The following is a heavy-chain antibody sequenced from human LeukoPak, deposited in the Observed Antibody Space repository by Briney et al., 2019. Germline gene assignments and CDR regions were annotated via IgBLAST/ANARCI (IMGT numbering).Heavy chain of an antibody. CDR1: GFTFDDYA. J-gene: IGHJ3*02. V-gene: IGHV3-9*03. CDR3: AKASGSYGAFDI. CDR2: ISWNSGSI. D-gene: IGHD1-26*01. Sequence: GGSLRLSCAASGFTFDDYAMHWVWQAPGKGLEWVSGISWNSGSIGYADSVKGRFTISRDNAKNSLYLQMNSLRAEDMALYYCAKASGSYGAFDIWGQGTMVTVSS.